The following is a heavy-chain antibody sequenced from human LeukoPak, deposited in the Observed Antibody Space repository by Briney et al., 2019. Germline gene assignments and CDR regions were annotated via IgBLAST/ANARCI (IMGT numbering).Heavy chain of an antibody. J-gene: IGHJ4*02. CDR2: IMPLFGTA. Sequence: SVKVSCKTSGGTFNNSAISWVRQAPGQGLEWLGGIMPLFGTAGYAQKFQGRVTITADESTSTAYMELSSLRSEDTAVYYCARDQYQLLTGAFDYWGQGTLVTVSS. V-gene: IGHV1-69*01. CDR1: GGTFNNSA. CDR3: ARDQYQLLTGAFDY. D-gene: IGHD2-2*01.